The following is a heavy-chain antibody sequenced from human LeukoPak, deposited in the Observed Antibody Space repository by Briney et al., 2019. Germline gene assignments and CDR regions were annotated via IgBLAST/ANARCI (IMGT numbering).Heavy chain of an antibody. Sequence: PSETLSLTCTVSGGSISSSSYYWGWLRQPPGKGLEWIGIIYYSGSTYYNPSLKSRVTLSVDTSKNQFSLKLSSVTAADTAVYYCARGRALLKPRGGGYFDLWGRGILVTVSS. D-gene: IGHD3-16*01. J-gene: IGHJ2*01. CDR1: GGSISSSSYY. CDR3: ARGRALLKPRGGGYFDL. V-gene: IGHV4-39*07. CDR2: IYYSGST.